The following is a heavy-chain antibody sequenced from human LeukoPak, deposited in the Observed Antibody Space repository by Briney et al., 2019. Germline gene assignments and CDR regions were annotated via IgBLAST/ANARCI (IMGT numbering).Heavy chain of an antibody. J-gene: IGHJ4*02. CDR1: GFTFSSYS. CDR2: ISSTNGYI. CDR3: ARGRSTWHLDY. V-gene: IGHV3-21*01. Sequence: GSLRLSCAASGFTFSSYSMNWVRQAPGKGLEWVSYISSTNGYIHYADSVRGRFTISRDNAKNSLSLQMNSLRAEDTAVYYCARGRSTWHLDYWGQGTLVTVSS. D-gene: IGHD1-26*01.